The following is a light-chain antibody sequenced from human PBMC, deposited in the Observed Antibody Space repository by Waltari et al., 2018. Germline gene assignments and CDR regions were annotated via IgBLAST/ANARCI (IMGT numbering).Light chain of an antibody. V-gene: IGKV3-15*01. CDR2: GAS. Sequence: EVVMTQSPDTLSLSPGERVTLSFRSSQSVSSFLAWYQQKPGQAPRTPIYGASTRATGIPARFSGSGSGTEFTLTISSLQSEDFAVYYCQQYNDWPPLTFGGGTKVEIK. CDR3: QQYNDWPPLT. CDR1: QSVSSF. J-gene: IGKJ4*01.